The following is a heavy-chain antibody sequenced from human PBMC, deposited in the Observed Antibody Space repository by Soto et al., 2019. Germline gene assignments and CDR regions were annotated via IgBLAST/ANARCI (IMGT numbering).Heavy chain of an antibody. J-gene: IGHJ1*01. V-gene: IGHV4-31*03. CDR3: ARESLVAAAVVRSQYFQH. Sequence: KTSETLSLTCTVSGGSISSGGYYWSWIRQHPGKGLEWIGYIYYSGSTNYNPSLKSRVTISVDTSKNQFSLKLSSVTAADTAVYYCARESLVAAAVVRSQYFQHWGQGTLVTVSS. D-gene: IGHD6-13*01. CDR2: IYYSGST. CDR1: GGSISSGGYY.